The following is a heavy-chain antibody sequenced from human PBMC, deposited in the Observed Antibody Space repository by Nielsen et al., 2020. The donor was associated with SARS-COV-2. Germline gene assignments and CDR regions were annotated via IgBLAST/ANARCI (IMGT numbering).Heavy chain of an antibody. Sequence: ATVKVSCKASGYTFTGYYMHWVRQAPGQGLEWMRRINPNSGGTNYAQKFQGRVTVTRDTSISTAYMELSRLRSDDTAVYYCARARGGSARAFDIWGQGTMVTVSS. CDR3: ARARGGSARAFDI. V-gene: IGHV1-2*06. D-gene: IGHD3-16*01. CDR2: INPNSGGT. CDR1: GYTFTGYY. J-gene: IGHJ3*02.